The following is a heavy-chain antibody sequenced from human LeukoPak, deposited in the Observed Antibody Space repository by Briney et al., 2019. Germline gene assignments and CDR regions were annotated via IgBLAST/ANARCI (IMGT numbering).Heavy chain of an antibody. V-gene: IGHV3-30*02. CDR2: IRYDGSNK. D-gene: IGHD3-10*01. CDR3: AKEGIYYGSGSYYTGEMNYFDY. CDR1: GFTFSSYG. Sequence: GGSLRLSCAASGFTFSSYGMHWVRQAPGKGLEWVAFIRYDGSNKYYADSVKGRFTISRDNSKNTLYLQMNSLRAEDTAVYYCAKEGIYYGSGSYYTGEMNYFDYWGQGTLVTVSS. J-gene: IGHJ4*02.